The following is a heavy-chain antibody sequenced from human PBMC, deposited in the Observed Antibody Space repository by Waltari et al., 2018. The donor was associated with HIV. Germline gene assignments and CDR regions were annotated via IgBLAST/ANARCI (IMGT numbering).Heavy chain of an antibody. D-gene: IGHD3-10*01. CDR2: IYHSGST. V-gene: IGHV4-30-2*01. CDR3: ARAGAWFGGVDI. Sequence: QLQLQEYGSGLVKPSQTLSLTCAVPGGSISSGGYSWSWIRQPPGKGLAWIGYIYHSGSTDTNPARNSRGTISVDRSKNQLSLKLSSVTAADTAVYYCARAGAWFGGVDIWGQGTMVTVSS. CDR1: GGSISSGGYS. J-gene: IGHJ3*02.